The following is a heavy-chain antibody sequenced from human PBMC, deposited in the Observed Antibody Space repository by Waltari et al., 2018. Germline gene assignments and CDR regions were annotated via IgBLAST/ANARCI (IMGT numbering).Heavy chain of an antibody. V-gene: IGHV3-74*01. CDR2: INADGAST. CDR3: TRTRYCSTTSCQFDWFDP. D-gene: IGHD2-2*01. J-gene: IGHJ5*02. CDR1: GFTFNTYW. Sequence: DVQLVESGGGLVQPGGSLRLSCAASGFTFNTYWMHWVRQAPGKGPVWVSRINADGASTSYADSVKGRFTISRDNAKNTLYLQMNSLRAEDTAVYYCTRTRYCSTTSCQFDWFDPWGQGTLVTVSS.